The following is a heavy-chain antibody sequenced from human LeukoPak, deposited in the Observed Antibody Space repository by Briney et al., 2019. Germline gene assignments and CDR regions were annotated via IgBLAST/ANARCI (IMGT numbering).Heavy chain of an antibody. D-gene: IGHD6-19*01. V-gene: IGHV4-34*01. Sequence: PSETLSLTCAVYGGSFSGYYWSWIRQPPGKGLEWIGEINHSGSTNYNPSLKSRVTISVDTSKNQFSLKLSSATAADTAVYYCARGGKQWLVLWGQGTLVTVSS. CDR2: INHSGST. CDR1: GGSFSGYY. J-gene: IGHJ4*02. CDR3: ARGGKQWLVL.